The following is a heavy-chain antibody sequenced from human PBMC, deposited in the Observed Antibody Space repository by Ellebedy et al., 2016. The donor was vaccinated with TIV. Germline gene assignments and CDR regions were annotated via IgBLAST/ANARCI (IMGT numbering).Heavy chain of an antibody. CDR1: GYTFSNYG. V-gene: IGHV1-18*01. J-gene: IGHJ4*02. D-gene: IGHD3-10*01. Sequence: ASVKVSCXASGYTFSNYGVTWVRQAPGQGLEWMGWISAYNGNTNYAQKLQGRVTMTTDTSTSTAYMELRSLRSDDTAVYYCATYTSYYGSGRIDYWGQGTLVTVSS. CDR3: ATYTSYYGSGRIDY. CDR2: ISAYNGNT.